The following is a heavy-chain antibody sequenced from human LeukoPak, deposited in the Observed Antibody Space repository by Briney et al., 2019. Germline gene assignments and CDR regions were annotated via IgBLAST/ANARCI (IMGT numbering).Heavy chain of an antibody. V-gene: IGHV1-18*01. CDR2: ISAYNGNT. CDR1: GYTFNNYG. D-gene: IGHD3-3*01. Sequence: GAPVKVSCKASGYTFNNYGINCVRQAPGQGLEWMGWISAYNGNTNYAQNLQGRVTMTTETSTSTAYMELRSLRSDDTAVYYCARDRITIFGVVPTTGAFDIWGQGTMVTVSS. J-gene: IGHJ3*02. CDR3: ARDRITIFGVVPTTGAFDI.